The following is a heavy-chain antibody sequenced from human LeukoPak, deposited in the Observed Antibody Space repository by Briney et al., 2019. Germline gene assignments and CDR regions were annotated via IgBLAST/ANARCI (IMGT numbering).Heavy chain of an antibody. D-gene: IGHD6-13*01. CDR1: GGSISSSSYY. V-gene: IGHV4-39*01. J-gene: IGHJ4*02. CDR2: IYYSGST. CDR3: ARAVPPGYSSSWYLAFDY. Sequence: SETLSLTCTVSGGSISSSSYYWGWIRLPPGKGLEWIGSIYYSGSTYYNPSLKSRVTISVDTSKNQFSLKLSSVTAADTAVYYCARAVPPGYSSSWYLAFDYWGQGTLVTVSS.